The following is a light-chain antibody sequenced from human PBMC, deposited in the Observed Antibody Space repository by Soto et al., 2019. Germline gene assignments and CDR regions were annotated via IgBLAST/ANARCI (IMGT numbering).Light chain of an antibody. CDR2: VAS. Sequence: EIMMTQSPATLSVSPGERSTLSCRASQSVSSSLAWYQQKPGQAPRLLIYVASTRATGIPARFSGSGSGTEFTLTINSLQSEDFAVYYCQQYNNWWTFGQGTKVDIK. CDR3: QQYNNWWT. J-gene: IGKJ1*01. V-gene: IGKV3-15*01. CDR1: QSVSSS.